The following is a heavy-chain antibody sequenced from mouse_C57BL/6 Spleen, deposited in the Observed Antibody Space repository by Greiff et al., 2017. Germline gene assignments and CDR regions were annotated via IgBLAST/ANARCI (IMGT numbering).Heavy chain of an antibody. J-gene: IGHJ3*01. CDR2: ISSGGSYT. CDR1: GFTFSSYG. V-gene: IGHV5-6*02. CDR3: ARQGEFAY. Sequence: EVMLVESGGDLVKPGGSLKLSCAASGFTFSSYGLSWVRQTPDKRLEWVATISSGGSYTYYPDSVKGRFTISRDNAKNTLYLQMSSLKSEDTAMYYGARQGEFAYWGQGTLVTVSA.